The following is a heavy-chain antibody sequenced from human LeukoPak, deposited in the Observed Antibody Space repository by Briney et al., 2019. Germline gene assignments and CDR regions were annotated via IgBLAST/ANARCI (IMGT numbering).Heavy chain of an antibody. V-gene: IGHV1-69*13. Sequence: SVKVSCKASGGTFSSYAISWVRQAPGQGLEWMGGIIPIFGTANYAQKFQGRVTITADESTSTAYMELSSLRSEDTAVYYCARVPPGYYDFWSGYHTARPPAYYYYGMDVWGQGTTVTVSS. CDR1: GGTFSSYA. CDR2: IIPIFGTA. D-gene: IGHD3-3*01. CDR3: ARVPPGYYDFWSGYHTARPPAYYYYGMDV. J-gene: IGHJ6*02.